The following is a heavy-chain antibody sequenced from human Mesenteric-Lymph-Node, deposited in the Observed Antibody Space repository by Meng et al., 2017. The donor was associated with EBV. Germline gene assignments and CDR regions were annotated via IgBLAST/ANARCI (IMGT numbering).Heavy chain of an antibody. CDR1: GFSLNTNALS. Sequence: HSTWKESGPTPGKPTPTLTLTCPFSGFSLNTNALSVGWIRQPPGKALEWLALIFWDDDKRYNPSLSSRLTITKDTSRNQVVLTMTNMDPVDTATYYCASQGFRELSLFDFWGQGTLVTVSS. V-gene: IGHV2-5*02. D-gene: IGHD2/OR15-2a*01. CDR3: ASQGFRELSLFDF. J-gene: IGHJ4*02. CDR2: IFWDDDK.